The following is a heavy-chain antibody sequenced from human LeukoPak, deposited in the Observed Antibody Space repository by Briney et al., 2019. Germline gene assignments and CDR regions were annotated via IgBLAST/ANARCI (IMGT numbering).Heavy chain of an antibody. CDR2: IYPGDSDT. V-gene: IGHV5-51*01. Sequence: GEPLKISCKGSGYSFTSYWIGWVRPMPGKGLAWMGIIYPGDSDTRYSPSFQGQVTISADKSISTAYLQWSSLKASDTAMYYCATLRTHTYYYDSDAFDIWGQGTMVTVSS. CDR1: GYSFTSYW. D-gene: IGHD3-22*01. CDR3: ATLRTHTYYYDSDAFDI. J-gene: IGHJ3*02.